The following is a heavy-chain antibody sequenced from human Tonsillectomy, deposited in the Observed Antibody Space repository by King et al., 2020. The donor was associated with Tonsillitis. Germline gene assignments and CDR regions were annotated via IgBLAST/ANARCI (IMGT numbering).Heavy chain of an antibody. CDR1: GFTFSSYG. Sequence: QLVQSGGGVVQSGRSLRLSCAASGFTFSSYGMHWVRQAPGKGLEWVAVISYDGGNKYYADSVKGRLTISRNNSKNTLYLQMNSLRPEDTAVYYCAKDTSGWYPPRVYYYYGMDVWGQGTTVTVSS. V-gene: IGHV3-30*18. J-gene: IGHJ6*02. D-gene: IGHD6-19*01. CDR2: ISYDGGNK. CDR3: AKDTSGWYPPRVYYYYGMDV.